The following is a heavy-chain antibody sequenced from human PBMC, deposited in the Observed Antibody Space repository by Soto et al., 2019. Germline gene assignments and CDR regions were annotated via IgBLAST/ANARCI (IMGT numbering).Heavy chain of an antibody. CDR1: GFTFSSYE. D-gene: IGHD6-13*01. Sequence: PGGSMRLSSAASGFTFSSYEMNWVRQAPGKGLEWVSYISSSGSPIYYADSVKGRFTISRDNAKNSLYMQMNSLRAEDTAVYYCAREGRSSLQQLVPRRYYYYGMDVWGQGTTVTVSS. CDR2: ISSSGSPI. J-gene: IGHJ6*02. V-gene: IGHV3-48*03. CDR3: AREGRSSLQQLVPRRYYYYGMDV.